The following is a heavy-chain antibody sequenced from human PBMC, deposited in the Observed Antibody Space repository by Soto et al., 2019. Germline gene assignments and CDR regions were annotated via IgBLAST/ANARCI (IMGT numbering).Heavy chain of an antibody. V-gene: IGHV4-59*01. CDR2: IYYSGST. CDR1: GGSTSSYY. CDR3: ARGLRSTFVVVRDPWFDP. J-gene: IGHJ5*02. Sequence: SETLCLTCTVSGGSTSSYYWSWIRQPPGKGLEWIGYIYYSGSTNYNPSLKSRVTISVDTSKNQFSLKLSSVTAADTAVYYCARGLRSTFVVVRDPWFDPWGQGTLVTVSS. D-gene: IGHD2-2*01.